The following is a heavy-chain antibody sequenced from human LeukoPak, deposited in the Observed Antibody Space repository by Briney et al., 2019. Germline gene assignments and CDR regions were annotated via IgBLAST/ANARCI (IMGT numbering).Heavy chain of an antibody. CDR1: GNSISSGDNY. V-gene: IGHV4-61*02. D-gene: IGHD1-26*01. CDR2: IYTSGST. J-gene: IGHJ6*03. CDR3: ARGRSESVGATNRYYYYYMDV. Sequence: SETLSLTCTVSGNSISSGDNYWSWIRQPAGKGLEWIGRIYTSGSTNYNPSLKSRVTISYTSKNQFSLKLNSVTAADTAVYYCARGRSESVGATNRYYYYYMDVWGKGTTVTVSS.